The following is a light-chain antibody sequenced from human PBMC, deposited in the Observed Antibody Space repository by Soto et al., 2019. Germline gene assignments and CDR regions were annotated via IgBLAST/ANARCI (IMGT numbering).Light chain of an antibody. V-gene: IGKV3-15*01. J-gene: IGKJ4*01. CDR3: QQYANWPPVI. CDR2: AAS. Sequence: ETVMTQSPATLSVSPGDRVTLSCRASQSVSGKVAWYQQKPGQPPSLLIYAASTRATGVPARFSGSGSGTEFTLTITSLQSVDFAVYFCQQYANWPPVIFGGGTKVEI. CDR1: QSVSGK.